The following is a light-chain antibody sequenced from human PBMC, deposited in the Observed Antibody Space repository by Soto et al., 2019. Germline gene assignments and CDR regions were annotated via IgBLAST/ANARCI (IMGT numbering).Light chain of an antibody. CDR2: EVT. V-gene: IGLV2-8*01. J-gene: IGLJ1*01. CDR3: ISKAGTTRV. Sequence: QSALTQPPSASGSPGQSVTISCTGTSSDVGANNYVSWYQQHPGKAPKLMIYEVTKRPSGVPERFSGSKSVNPASLTVSGLQAEDEADYYWISKAGTTRVFGIGTKLPVL. CDR1: SSDVGANNY.